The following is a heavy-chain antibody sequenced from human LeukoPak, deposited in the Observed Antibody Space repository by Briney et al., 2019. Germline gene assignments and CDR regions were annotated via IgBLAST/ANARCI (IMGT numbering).Heavy chain of an antibody. CDR2: IIPIFGTA. CDR1: GGTFSSYA. CDR3: ARQREIDSSWYY. V-gene: IGHV1-69*05. J-gene: IGHJ4*02. D-gene: IGHD6-13*01. Sequence: ASVKVSCKASGGTFSSYAISWVRQAPGQGLEWLGGIIPIFGTANYAQKFQGRVTITTDESTSTAYMELSSLRSEDTAVYYCARQREIDSSWYYWGQGTLVTVSS.